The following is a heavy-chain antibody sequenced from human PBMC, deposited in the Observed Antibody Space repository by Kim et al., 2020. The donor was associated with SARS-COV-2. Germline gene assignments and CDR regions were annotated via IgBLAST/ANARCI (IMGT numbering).Heavy chain of an antibody. V-gene: IGHV4-34*01. CDR3: ARVGNSSSWYRSSWFDP. Sequence: SETLSLTCAVYGGSFSGYYWSWIRQPPGKGLEWIGEINHSGSTNYNPSLKSRVTISVDTSKNQFSLKLSSVTAADTAVYYCARVGNSSSWYRSSWFDPWG. CDR1: GGSFSGYY. J-gene: IGHJ5*02. CDR2: INHSGST. D-gene: IGHD6-13*01.